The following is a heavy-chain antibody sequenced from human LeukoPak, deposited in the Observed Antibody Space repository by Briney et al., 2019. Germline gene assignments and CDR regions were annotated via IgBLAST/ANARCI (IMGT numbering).Heavy chain of an antibody. J-gene: IGHJ4*02. CDR1: GFTLSSYW. D-gene: IGHD1-26*01. CDR2: IKYDGSGK. Sequence: GGSLRLSCAASGFTLSSYWMSWVRQAPGKGLEWVANIKYDGSGKYYADSVKGRFTISRDDAKNSLYLGMNRLRVEDTAVYYCARDLFSGSYQEDFWGQGTLVTVSS. V-gene: IGHV3-7*01. CDR3: ARDLFSGSYQEDF.